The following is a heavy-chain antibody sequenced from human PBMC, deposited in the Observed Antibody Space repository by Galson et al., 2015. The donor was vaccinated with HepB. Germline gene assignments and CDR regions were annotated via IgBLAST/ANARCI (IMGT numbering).Heavy chain of an antibody. Sequence: SVKVSCKASGYTFTSYAMHWVRQAPGQRLEWMGWINAGNGNTKYSQKSQGRVTITRDTSASTAYMELSSLRSEDTAVYYCASTGAYSSSPETGYYYYGMDVWGQGTTVTVSS. D-gene: IGHD6-13*01. CDR1: GYTFTSYA. CDR2: INAGNGNT. J-gene: IGHJ6*02. CDR3: ASTGAYSSSPETGYYYYGMDV. V-gene: IGHV1-3*01.